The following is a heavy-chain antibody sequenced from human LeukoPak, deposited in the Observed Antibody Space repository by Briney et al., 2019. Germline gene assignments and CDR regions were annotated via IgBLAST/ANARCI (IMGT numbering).Heavy chain of an antibody. CDR3: ARDMADHYYDSSGYYSFDY. J-gene: IGHJ4*02. D-gene: IGHD3-22*01. Sequence: SVKVSCKASGGTFSSYAISWVRQAPGQGLEWMGRIIPIFGTANYAQKFQGRVTITTDESTSTAYMELSSLRSEDTAVYYCARDMADHYYDSSGYYSFDYRGQGTLVTVSS. CDR1: GGTFSSYA. CDR2: IIPIFGTA. V-gene: IGHV1-69*05.